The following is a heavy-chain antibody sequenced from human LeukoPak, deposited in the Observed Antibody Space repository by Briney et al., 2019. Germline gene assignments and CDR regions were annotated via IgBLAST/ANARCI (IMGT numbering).Heavy chain of an antibody. J-gene: IGHJ4*02. D-gene: IGHD6-13*01. CDR2: IYYSGST. V-gene: IGHV4-59*01. Sequence: PSETLSLTCTVSGGSISSYYWSWIRQPPRKVLEWIGYIYYSGSTNYNPSLKSRVTISVDTSKNQFSLKLSSVPAADTAVYYCARDPGSSWYAYWGQGTLVTVSS. CDR1: GGSISSYY. CDR3: ARDPGSSWYAY.